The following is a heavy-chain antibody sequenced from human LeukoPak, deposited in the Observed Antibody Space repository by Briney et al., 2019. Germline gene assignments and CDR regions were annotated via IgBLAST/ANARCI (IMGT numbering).Heavy chain of an antibody. CDR2: MNPNSGNT. CDR3: ARAIRADRRGSWFDP. Sequence: ASVKVSCKASGYPFTSYDINWVRQATGQGLEWMGWMNPNSGNTGYAQKFQGRVTFSRNTSITTAYMELSSLRSEDTAVYYCARAIRADRRGSWFDPWAREPWSPSPQ. CDR1: GYPFTSYD. D-gene: IGHD6-6*01. J-gene: IGHJ5*02. V-gene: IGHV1-8*03.